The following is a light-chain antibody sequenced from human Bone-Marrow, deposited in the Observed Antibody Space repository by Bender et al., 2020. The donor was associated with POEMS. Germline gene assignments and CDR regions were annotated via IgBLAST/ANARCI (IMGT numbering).Light chain of an antibody. CDR3: QTWGAGIGWV. Sequence: QSALTQPASVSGSPGQSITISCTGTSSDVGSYNLVSWYQQLPGKAPKLIIFDVTERPSGVPDRFSGSTSGAERYLSISSLQSEDEADFYCQTWGAGIGWVFGGGTKLTVL. J-gene: IGLJ3*02. V-gene: IGLV2-14*02. CDR1: SSDVGSYNL. CDR2: DVT.